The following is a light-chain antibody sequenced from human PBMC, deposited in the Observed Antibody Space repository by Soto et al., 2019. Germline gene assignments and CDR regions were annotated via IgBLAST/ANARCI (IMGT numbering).Light chain of an antibody. Sequence: QYVLTQPPSVSGAPGQRVTFSCTGSSSNIGAGYDVHWYQHLPGTAPRLLIYDNSNRPSGVPDRFSGSNSGTSASLAISGLQVEDEADYYCQSYDRSLSGWVFGGGTKVTVL. CDR3: QSYDRSLSGWV. J-gene: IGLJ3*02. CDR1: SSNIGAGYD. CDR2: DNS. V-gene: IGLV1-40*01.